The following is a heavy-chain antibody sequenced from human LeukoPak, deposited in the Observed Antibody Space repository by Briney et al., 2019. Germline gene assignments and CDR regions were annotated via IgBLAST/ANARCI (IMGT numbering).Heavy chain of an antibody. Sequence: SETLSLTCTVSGGSISSGDYYWSWIRQPPGKGLEWIGYIYYSGSTYYNPSLKSRVTISVDTSKNQFSLKLSSVTAADTAVYCCASVRRYSSSWSNFDYWGQGTLVTVSS. CDR2: IYYSGST. D-gene: IGHD6-13*01. V-gene: IGHV4-30-4*01. CDR3: ASVRRYSSSWSNFDY. CDR1: GGSISSGDYY. J-gene: IGHJ4*02.